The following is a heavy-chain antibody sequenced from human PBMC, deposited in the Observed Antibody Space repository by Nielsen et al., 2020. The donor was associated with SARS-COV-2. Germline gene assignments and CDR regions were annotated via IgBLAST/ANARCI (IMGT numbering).Heavy chain of an antibody. CDR3: ARGPSSGSQGWYFDY. D-gene: IGHD1-26*01. Sequence: SETLSLTCTVSGGSINSYYWSWIRQAPGKGLEWIGYIYDTERTNYNPSLKSRVTISVDTSKNQFSLNLSSVTAADTAVYYCARGPSSGSQGWYFDYWGQGTLVTVSS. CDR1: GGSINSYY. J-gene: IGHJ4*02. CDR2: IYDTERT. V-gene: IGHV4-59*01.